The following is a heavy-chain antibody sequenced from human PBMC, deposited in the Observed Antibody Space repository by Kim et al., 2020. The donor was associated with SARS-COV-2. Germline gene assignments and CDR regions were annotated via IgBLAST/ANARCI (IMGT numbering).Heavy chain of an antibody. CDR2: IYYSGNT. Sequence: SETLSLTCTVSGGSISSYYWSWIRQPPGKGLEWIGYIYYSGNTNCNPSLKSRVTISVDTSKNQFSLKLTSVTAADTAVYYCARAAEKNYYYFAMDVWGQGTTVTVSS. CDR3: ARAAEKNYYYFAMDV. J-gene: IGHJ6*02. CDR1: GGSISSYY. V-gene: IGHV4-59*01.